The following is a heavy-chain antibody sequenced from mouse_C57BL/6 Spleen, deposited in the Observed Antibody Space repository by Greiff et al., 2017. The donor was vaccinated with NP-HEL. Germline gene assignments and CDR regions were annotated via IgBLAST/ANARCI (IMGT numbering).Heavy chain of an antibody. D-gene: IGHD1-2*01. CDR3: AKNDYYGPYYAMDY. CDR2: IWRGGST. J-gene: IGHJ4*01. CDR1: GFSLTSYG. V-gene: IGHV2-5*01. Sequence: QVQLQQSGPGLVQPSQSLSITCTVSGFSLTSYGVHWVRQSPGKGLEWLGVIWRGGSTDYNAAFMSRLSITKDNSKSQVFFKMNSLQADDTAIYYCAKNDYYGPYYAMDYWGQGTSVTVSS.